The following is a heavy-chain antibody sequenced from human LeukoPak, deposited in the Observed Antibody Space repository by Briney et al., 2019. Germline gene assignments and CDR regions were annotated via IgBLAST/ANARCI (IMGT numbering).Heavy chain of an antibody. CDR2: ISDGGSRT. CDR3: AKVQLGIGVDY. V-gene: IGHV3-23*01. CDR1: GFSFSSYA. D-gene: IGHD7-27*01. Sequence: GGSLRLSCAASGFSFSSYAVSWVRQAPGRGLEWVSGISDGGSRTYYADSVKGRFTISRDDSKDTLYLQMNSLRAEDTAVYYCAKVQLGIGVDYWGQGTLVTVSS. J-gene: IGHJ4*02.